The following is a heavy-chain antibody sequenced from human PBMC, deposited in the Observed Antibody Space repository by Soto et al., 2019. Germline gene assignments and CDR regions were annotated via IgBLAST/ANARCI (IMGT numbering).Heavy chain of an antibody. Sequence: GGSLRLSCAASGFPFSNYWMSWVRQAPGKGLEWVANIKQDGSEMYYVDSVKGRFTISRDNAKNSLYLQMNGLRAEDTAVYYCARADRSFGGGTYTWGQGTLVTVSS. CDR1: GFPFSNYW. CDR2: IKQDGSEM. CDR3: ARADRSFGGGTYT. J-gene: IGHJ5*02. V-gene: IGHV3-7*01. D-gene: IGHD2-15*01.